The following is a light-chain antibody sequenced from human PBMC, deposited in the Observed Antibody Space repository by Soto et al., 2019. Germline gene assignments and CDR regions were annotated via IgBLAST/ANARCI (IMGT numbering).Light chain of an antibody. J-gene: IGKJ1*01. V-gene: IGKV1-5*03. CDR3: QQYHSYTWT. CDR1: QSISSW. Sequence: DIQMTQSPSTLSASVGDRVTITCRASQSISSWLAWYQQKPGKAPTLLIYKASNLESGVPSRFSGSGSGTDFTLTISSLLPDDFATYYCQQYHSYTWTFGQGTKVEVK. CDR2: KAS.